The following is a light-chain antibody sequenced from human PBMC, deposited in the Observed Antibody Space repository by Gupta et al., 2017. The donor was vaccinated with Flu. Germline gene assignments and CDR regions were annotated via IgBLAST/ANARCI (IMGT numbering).Light chain of an antibody. Sequence: QSVLTQPPSVSGAPRQRVIISCMVSTSNVGADYDVHWYQHLPGRAPRLLIYKNNHWPSGVTDRFSASRSGTSASLAITGLQTEDEAHYYCQSYDSSLTAWLFGGGTKLTVL. CDR2: KNN. J-gene: IGLJ3*02. CDR3: QSYDSSLTAWL. CDR1: TSNVGADYD. V-gene: IGLV1-40*01.